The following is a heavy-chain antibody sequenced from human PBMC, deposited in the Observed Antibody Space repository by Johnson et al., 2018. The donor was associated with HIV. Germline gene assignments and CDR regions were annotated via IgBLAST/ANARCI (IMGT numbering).Heavy chain of an antibody. CDR1: GFTFDDYA. J-gene: IGHJ3*02. Sequence: LVESGGGLVKPGGSLRLSCAASGFTFDDYAMSWVRQVSGKGLEWVSLISWDGGSTYYADSVKGRFTISRDNSKNTLYLQMNSLRAEDTAVYYCARGGVVTAIPHAFDIWGQGTMVTVSS. CDR2: ISWDGGST. V-gene: IGHV3-43D*04. CDR3: ARGGVVTAIPHAFDI. D-gene: IGHD2-21*02.